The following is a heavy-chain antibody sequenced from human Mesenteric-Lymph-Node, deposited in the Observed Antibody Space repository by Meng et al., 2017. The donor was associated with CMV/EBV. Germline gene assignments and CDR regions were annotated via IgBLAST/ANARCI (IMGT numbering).Heavy chain of an antibody. D-gene: IGHD2-2*01. CDR3: ARGIRAGSTSSNWFDP. CDR2: IYYSGST. CDR1: GGSISSSSYY. J-gene: IGHJ5*02. V-gene: IGHV4-39*07. Sequence: SETLSLTCTVSGGSISSSSYYWGWIRQPPGKGLEWIGSIYYSGSTYYNPSLKSRVTISVDTSKNQFSLKLSSVTAADTAVYYCARGIRAGSTSSNWFDPWGQGTLVTVSS.